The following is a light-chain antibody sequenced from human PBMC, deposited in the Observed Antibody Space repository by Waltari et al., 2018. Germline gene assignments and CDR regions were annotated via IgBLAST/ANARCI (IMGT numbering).Light chain of an antibody. V-gene: IGKV2-30*02. J-gene: IGKJ4*01. CDR3: GQGAHRPVT. CDR1: QSLVHSNGNTY. Sequence: DSVMTQSPLSLPITPGQPASISCRSSQSLVHSNGNTYLSWYQQKPGQPPMRLLNQVSNRYSWVPDSFSGSRASTTFTLKISSVEAEDVGGSYCGQGAHRPVTFGGGTKVEIK. CDR2: QVS.